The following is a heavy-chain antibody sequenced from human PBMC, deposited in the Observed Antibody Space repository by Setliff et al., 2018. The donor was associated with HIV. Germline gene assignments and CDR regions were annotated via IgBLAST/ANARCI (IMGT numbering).Heavy chain of an antibody. CDR3: ARDLRSSHGSPNYFDY. J-gene: IGHJ4*02. D-gene: IGHD2-15*01. CDR1: GFTFSSYT. V-gene: IGHV3-74*01. Sequence: GGSLRLSCAASGFTFSSYTINWVRQAPGKGLVWVSLINSDGSSTRYADSVKGRFTISRDNAKNSLYLEMNSLRAEETAVYYCARDLRSSHGSPNYFDYWGRGALVTVSS. CDR2: INSDGSST.